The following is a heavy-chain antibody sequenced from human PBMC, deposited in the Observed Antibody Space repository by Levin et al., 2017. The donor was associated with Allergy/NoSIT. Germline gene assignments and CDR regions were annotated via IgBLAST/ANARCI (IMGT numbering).Heavy chain of an antibody. CDR2: ISGSGGST. Sequence: GGSLRLSCAASGFTFSSYAMSWVRQAPGKGLEWVSAISGSGGSTYYADSVKGRFTISRDNSKNTLYLQMNSLRAEDTAVYYCAKETSPTLRYFDWLIGRADYWGQGTLVTVSS. D-gene: IGHD3-9*01. J-gene: IGHJ4*02. CDR3: AKETSPTLRYFDWLIGRADY. V-gene: IGHV3-23*01. CDR1: GFTFSSYA.